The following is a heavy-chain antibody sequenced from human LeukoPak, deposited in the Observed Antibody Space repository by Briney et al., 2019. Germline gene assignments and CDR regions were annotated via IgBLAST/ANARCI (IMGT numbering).Heavy chain of an antibody. CDR1: GFTFDDYA. CDR3: AKDSSSSWSGEGAFDI. J-gene: IGHJ3*02. CDR2: ISWNSGSI. D-gene: IGHD6-13*01. V-gene: IGHV3-9*03. Sequence: GGSLRLSCAASGFTFDDYAMHWVRQAPGKGLEWVSGISWNSGSIGYADSVKGRFTISRDNAKNSLYLQMNSLRAEDMALYYCAKDSSSSWSGEGAFDIWGQGTMVTVSS.